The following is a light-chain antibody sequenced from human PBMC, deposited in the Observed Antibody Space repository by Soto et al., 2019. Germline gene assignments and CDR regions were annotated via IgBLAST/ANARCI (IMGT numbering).Light chain of an antibody. Sequence: EVVLTQSPATLSLSPGERATLSCRASQSVSRHLAWYQQKPGQAPRLLILDASDRATGIPARFSGSGSGTNFTLTISSLEPEDFAVYYCQQRSNWPPVTFGGGTKVEI. CDR1: QSVSRH. V-gene: IGKV3-11*01. CDR2: DAS. CDR3: QQRSNWPPVT. J-gene: IGKJ4*01.